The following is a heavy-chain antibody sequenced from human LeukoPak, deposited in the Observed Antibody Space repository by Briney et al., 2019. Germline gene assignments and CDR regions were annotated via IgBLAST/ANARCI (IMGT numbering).Heavy chain of an antibody. CDR3: ARVHGYSYGYFDY. CDR1: GFTFDDYA. V-gene: IGHV3-9*01. Sequence: PGGSLRLSCAASGFTFDDYAMHWVREAPGEGLEWVSGISWNSGSIGYADSVKGRFTISRDNAKNSLYLQMNSLRTEDTAFYYCARVHGYSYGYFDYWGQGTLVTVSS. D-gene: IGHD5-18*01. J-gene: IGHJ4*02. CDR2: ISWNSGSI.